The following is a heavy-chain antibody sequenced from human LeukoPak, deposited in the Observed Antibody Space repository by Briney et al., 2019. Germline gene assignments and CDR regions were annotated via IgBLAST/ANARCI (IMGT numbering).Heavy chain of an antibody. D-gene: IGHD1-14*01. J-gene: IGHJ4*02. CDR3: TRYNNDHFDY. CDR1: GFTFSSYS. Sequence: GGSLRLSCAVSGFTFSSYSMNWVRQAPGKGLEWVSYISSSSSTIYYADSVKGRFTISRDNSKNTMSVQMDDLRAEDTAVYYCTRYNNDHFDYWGQGTLVTVSS. CDR2: ISSSSSTI. V-gene: IGHV3-48*04.